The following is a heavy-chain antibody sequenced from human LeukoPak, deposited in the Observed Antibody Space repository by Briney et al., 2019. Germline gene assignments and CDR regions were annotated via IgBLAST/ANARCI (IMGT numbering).Heavy chain of an antibody. CDR2: ISYDGSNK. J-gene: IGHJ4*02. D-gene: IGHD3-10*02. V-gene: IGHV3-30*18. CDR3: AKFRSYYVDY. CDR1: GFTFSSYG. Sequence: PGGSLRLSCAASGFTFSSYGMHWVRQAPGKGLEWVAVISYDGSNKYYADSVKGRFTISRDNSKNTLYLQMNSLRAEDTAVYYCAKFRSYYVDYWGQGTQVMVSS.